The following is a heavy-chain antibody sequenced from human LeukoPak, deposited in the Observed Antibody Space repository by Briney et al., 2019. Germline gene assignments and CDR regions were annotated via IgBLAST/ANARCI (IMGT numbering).Heavy chain of an antibody. Sequence: GASVKVSCKASGYTFTGYYMHWVRQAPGQGLEWMGWINPNSGGTNYAQKFQGRVTMTRDTSISTAYMELSRLRSDDTAVYYCAKDQLEYQLLCDYWGQGTLVTVSS. D-gene: IGHD2-2*01. CDR3: AKDQLEYQLLCDY. CDR2: INPNSGGT. J-gene: IGHJ4*02. CDR1: GYTFTGYY. V-gene: IGHV1-2*02.